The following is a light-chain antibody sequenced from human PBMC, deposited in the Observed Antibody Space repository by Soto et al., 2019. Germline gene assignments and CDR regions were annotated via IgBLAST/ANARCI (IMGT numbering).Light chain of an antibody. CDR2: DAS. Sequence: EIVLTQSPATLSLSPGDRATLSCRASQSVGSYLVWYQQKPGQAPRLLISDASKRATGIPAGFSGSGSVTDFTLTISSLEPEDFAVYYCQQRSNWPPLTFGGGTKVDIK. J-gene: IGKJ4*01. CDR1: QSVGSY. CDR3: QQRSNWPPLT. V-gene: IGKV3-11*01.